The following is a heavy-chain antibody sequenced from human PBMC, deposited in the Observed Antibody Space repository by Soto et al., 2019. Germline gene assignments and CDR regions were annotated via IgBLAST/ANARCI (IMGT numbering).Heavy chain of an antibody. CDR2: IYSGGST. D-gene: IGHD3-10*01. Sequence: GGSLRLSCAASGFTVSSNYMSWVRQAPGKGLEWVSVIYSGGSTYYADSVKGRFTISRDNSKNTLYLQMNSLRAEDTAVYYCARDMVGGYYGSGSCNYWGQGTLVTVSS. V-gene: IGHV3-53*01. CDR1: GFTVSSNY. CDR3: ARDMVGGYYGSGSCNY. J-gene: IGHJ4*02.